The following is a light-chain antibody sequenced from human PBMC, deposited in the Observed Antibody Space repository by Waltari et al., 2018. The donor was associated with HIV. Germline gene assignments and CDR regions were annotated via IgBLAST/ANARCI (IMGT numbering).Light chain of an antibody. J-gene: IGKJ4*01. CDR1: QDISNY. CDR3: QQYDNLLLT. V-gene: IGKV1-33*01. CDR2: DAS. Sequence: DIQMTTSPSSLSASVVDRVTITHQASQDISNYLNWYQQKPGKAPKLLIYDASNLETGVPSRFSGSGSGTDFTFTISSLQPEDIATYYCQQYDNLLLTFGGGTKVEIK.